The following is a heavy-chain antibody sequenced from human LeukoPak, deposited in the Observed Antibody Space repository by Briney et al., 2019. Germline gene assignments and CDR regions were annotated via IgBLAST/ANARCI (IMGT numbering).Heavy chain of an antibody. D-gene: IGHD4-17*01. CDR3: AGDRAGYTVNKVAFDM. CDR1: GYTFTDYY. J-gene: IGHJ3*02. CDR2: MNPNTGAT. V-gene: IGHV1-2*02. Sequence: ASVKVSCKASGYTFTDYYTHWVRQAPGQGLEWMGWMNPNTGATMYAEKFQGRVTMTRETSADTAYMQLSRLRSDDTAMYYCAGDRAGYTVNKVAFDMWGQGTMVTVS.